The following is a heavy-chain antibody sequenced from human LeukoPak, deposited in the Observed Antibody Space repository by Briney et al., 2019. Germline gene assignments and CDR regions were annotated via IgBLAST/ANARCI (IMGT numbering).Heavy chain of an antibody. CDR3: ARALRLAVNLDY. Sequence: GGSLRLSCAASGFTFSGYWMHWVRQAPGKGLVWVSHIDSDGSSTNYADSVKGRFTISRDNAKNTLYPQMNSLRAEDTAVYYCARALRLAVNLDYWGQGTLVTLSS. D-gene: IGHD6-19*01. V-gene: IGHV3-74*01. CDR2: IDSDGSST. CDR1: GFTFSGYW. J-gene: IGHJ4*01.